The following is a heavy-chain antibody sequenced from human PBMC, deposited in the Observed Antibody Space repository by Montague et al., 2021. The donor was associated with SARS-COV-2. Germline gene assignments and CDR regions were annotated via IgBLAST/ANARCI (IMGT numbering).Heavy chain of an antibody. D-gene: IGHD3-16*01. J-gene: IGHJ3*02. Sequence: SETLSLTCTVSGGSISSHYWSWIRQPAGKGLEWIGRIYTSGSTNYNPSLKSRVTISVDTSKNQFSLKLSSVTAADTAVYYCAGWGRDDAFDIWGQGTMVTVSS. V-gene: IGHV4-4*07. CDR3: AGWGRDDAFDI. CDR1: GGSISSHY. CDR2: IYTSGST.